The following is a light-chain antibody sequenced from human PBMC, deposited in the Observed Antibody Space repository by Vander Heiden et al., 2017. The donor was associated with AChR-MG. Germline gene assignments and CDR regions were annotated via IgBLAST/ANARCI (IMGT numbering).Light chain of an antibody. J-gene: IGLJ3*02. CDR3: SSYTSINTWV. CDR1: SSDAGGHKY. V-gene: IGLV2-14*03. Sequence: QSALTQPASVSGSPGQSITISCTGTSSDAGGHKYLHWYQQHPGKAPKLIIYDVSNRPSGVSNRFSGSKSGNSASLTISDLQAEDESHYHCSSYTSINTWVFGGGTKLTVL. CDR2: DVS.